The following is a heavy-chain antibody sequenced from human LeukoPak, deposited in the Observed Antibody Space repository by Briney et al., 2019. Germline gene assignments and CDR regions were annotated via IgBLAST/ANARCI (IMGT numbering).Heavy chain of an antibody. CDR3: AKAPRGSYLEASDY. V-gene: IGHV3-23*01. CDR1: GFTFSSYA. CDR2: ISGSGGSA. J-gene: IGHJ4*02. D-gene: IGHD1-26*01. Sequence: GGSLRLSCAASGFTFSSYAMSWVRQAPGKGLEWVSAISGSGGSAYYADSVKGRFTISRDNSKNTLYLQMNSLRAEDTAVYYCAKAPRGSYLEASDYWGQGTLVTVSS.